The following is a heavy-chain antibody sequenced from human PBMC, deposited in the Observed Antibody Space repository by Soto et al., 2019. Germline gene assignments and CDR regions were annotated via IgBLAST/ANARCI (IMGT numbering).Heavy chain of an antibody. D-gene: IGHD6-13*01. CDR2: VSFDGSNK. CDR1: GFTFSTHA. CDR3: ARDQTGITTAGGGRIDH. V-gene: IGHV3-30-3*01. Sequence: QVQLVESGGGVVQPGRSLRLSCAASGFTFSTHAMHWVRQAPVKGLECGAIVSFDGSNKYYADSVKGRFTISRDNSKNTLYLQMSGLTPEDTAFYYCARDQTGITTAGGGRIDHWGQGTLVTVSS. J-gene: IGHJ4*02.